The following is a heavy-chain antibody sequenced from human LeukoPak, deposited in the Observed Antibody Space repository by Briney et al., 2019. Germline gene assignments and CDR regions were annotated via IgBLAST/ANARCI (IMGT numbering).Heavy chain of an antibody. CDR1: AFTLSDFY. Sequence: GGSLRLSCVGPAFTLSDFYMSWIRQAPGEGLEWVSYISSGGTTIYYADSVKGRFTISRDSAKNSLYLQMNSLRAEDTAVYYCARGKNYFDYWGQGTLVTVSS. V-gene: IGHV3-11*01. CDR3: ARGKNYFDY. CDR2: ISSGGTTI. J-gene: IGHJ4*02.